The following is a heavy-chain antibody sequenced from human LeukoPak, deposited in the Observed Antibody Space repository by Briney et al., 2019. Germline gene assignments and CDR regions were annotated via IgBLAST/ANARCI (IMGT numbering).Heavy chain of an antibody. CDR3: ARDRGGSFSLFEAFDI. CDR2: MNYGGRS. D-gene: IGHD3-10*02. J-gene: IGHJ3*02. CDR1: GGSVTITNSY. Sequence: SETLSLTCSVSGGSVTITNSYWVWIRQAPGKTLEWIGSMNYGGRSSYNPSLKRRVSMSVDTSRDQVSLKVSSVTAADTAVYYCARDRGGSFSLFEAFDIWGQGTMVTVSS. V-gene: IGHV4-39*07.